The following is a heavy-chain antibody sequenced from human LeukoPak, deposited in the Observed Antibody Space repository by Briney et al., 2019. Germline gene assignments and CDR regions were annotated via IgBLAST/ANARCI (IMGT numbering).Heavy chain of an antibody. Sequence: GGSLRLSCAASGFTFSSYSMNWVRQAPGKGLEYVSYISSGSGTIYYADSVKGRFTISRDNAKNSLYPQMNSLSAEDTAVYYCARAQKYSYDAFDIWGPGTMVTVSS. D-gene: IGHD4-11*01. CDR1: GFTFSSYS. CDR2: ISSGSGTI. J-gene: IGHJ3*02. CDR3: ARAQKYSYDAFDI. V-gene: IGHV3-48*04.